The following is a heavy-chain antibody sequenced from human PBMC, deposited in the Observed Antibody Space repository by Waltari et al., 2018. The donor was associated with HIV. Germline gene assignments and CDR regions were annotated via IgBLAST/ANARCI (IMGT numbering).Heavy chain of an antibody. D-gene: IGHD6-19*01. J-gene: IGHJ4*02. CDR2: ISYHGDDK. CDR1: GFPFSRYA. V-gene: IGHV3-30*18. CDR3: AKGASGWSPGY. Sequence: VHLVGSGGGVVRLGGSLGASWSAAGFPFSRYAMHWVRQATGKGLEWVAVISYHGDDKYYEDSVKGRFTISRDNSKNTLYLQMNSLRAEDTAVYYCAKGASGWSPGYWGQGTLVTVSS.